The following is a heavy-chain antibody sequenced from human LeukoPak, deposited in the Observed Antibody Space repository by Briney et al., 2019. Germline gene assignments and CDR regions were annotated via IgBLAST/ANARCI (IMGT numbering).Heavy chain of an antibody. J-gene: IGHJ4*02. CDR1: GYTFTSYY. CDR2: IHPSGGST. V-gene: IGHV1-46*01. CDR3: ARMDMDPAMVTNFFEY. D-gene: IGHD5-18*01. Sequence: ASVKLSCKASGYTFTSYYVHWIRQAPGQRPQWMGVIHPSGGSTSLAQKFQGRVTMTRDTSTSTVYMELSSLRSEDTAVYYCARMDMDPAMVTNFFEYWGQGTLVTVSS.